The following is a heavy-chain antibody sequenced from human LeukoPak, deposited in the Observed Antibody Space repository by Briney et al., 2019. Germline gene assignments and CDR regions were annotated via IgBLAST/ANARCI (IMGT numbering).Heavy chain of an antibody. Sequence: GGSLRLSCAASGFTFSDYYMSWIRQAPGKGLEWVSYISSGGNTIYYADPVKGRFTISRDNAENSLYLQMNSLRAEDTAVYYCARDSDMARFDYWGQGALVTVSS. J-gene: IGHJ4*02. D-gene: IGHD2-15*01. CDR2: ISSGGNTI. V-gene: IGHV3-11*04. CDR3: ARDSDMARFDY. CDR1: GFTFSDYY.